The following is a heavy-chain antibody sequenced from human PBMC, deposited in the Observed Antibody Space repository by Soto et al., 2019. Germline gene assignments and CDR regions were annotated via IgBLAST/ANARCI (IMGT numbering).Heavy chain of an antibody. D-gene: IGHD5-18*01. CDR3: ARSLLSGYSYGYRYNWFDP. CDR1: GGSISSYY. Sequence: SETLSLTCTVSGGSISSYYWSWIRQPPGKGLEWIGYIYYSGSTNYNPSLKSRVTISVDTSKNQFSLKLSSVTAADTAVYYCARSLLSGYSYGYRYNWFDPWGQGTLVTVSS. J-gene: IGHJ5*02. V-gene: IGHV4-59*01. CDR2: IYYSGST.